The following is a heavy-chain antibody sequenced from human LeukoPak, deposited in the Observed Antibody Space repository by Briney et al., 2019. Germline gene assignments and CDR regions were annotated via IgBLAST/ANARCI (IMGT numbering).Heavy chain of an antibody. V-gene: IGHV3-74*01. J-gene: IGHJ5*02. CDR3: ARVPGWDSSGWHGEDWFDP. CDR1: GNYW. Sequence: GGSLRLSCAASGNYWMHWVRQAPGKGLVWVSHINSDGSWTSYADFVKGRFTISKDNAKNTVYLQMNNLRAEDTAVYYCARVPGWDSSGWHGEDWFDPWGQGTLVTVSS. D-gene: IGHD6-19*01. CDR2: INSDGSWT.